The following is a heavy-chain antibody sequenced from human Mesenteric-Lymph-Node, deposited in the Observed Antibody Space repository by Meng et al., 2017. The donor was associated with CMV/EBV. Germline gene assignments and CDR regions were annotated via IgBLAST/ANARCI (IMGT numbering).Heavy chain of an antibody. V-gene: IGHV1-69*02. CDR2: IIPILGIA. CDR3: AGGIAAAGSRWFDP. CDR1: GGTFSSYT. J-gene: IGHJ5*02. Sequence: QVQLVQSGAEVKKPGSSLEDSCKASGGTFSSYTVSWVRQAPGQGLEWMGRIIPILGIANYAQKFQGRVTITADKSTRTASMELSSLRSEDTAVYYCAGGIAAAGSRWFDPWGQGTLVTVSS. D-gene: IGHD6-13*01.